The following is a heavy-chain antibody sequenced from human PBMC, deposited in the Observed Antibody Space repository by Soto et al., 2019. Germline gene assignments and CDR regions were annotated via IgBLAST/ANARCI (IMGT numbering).Heavy chain of an antibody. Sequence: GGSLRLSCAASGFTFSSYAMSWVRQAPGKGLEWVSAISGSGGSTYYADSVKGRLTISRDNSKNTLYLQMNSLRAEDTAVYYCAKLFGIAVAGTLGGFDYWGQGTLVTVSS. V-gene: IGHV3-23*01. J-gene: IGHJ4*02. CDR2: ISGSGGST. CDR3: AKLFGIAVAGTLGGFDY. D-gene: IGHD6-19*01. CDR1: GFTFSSYA.